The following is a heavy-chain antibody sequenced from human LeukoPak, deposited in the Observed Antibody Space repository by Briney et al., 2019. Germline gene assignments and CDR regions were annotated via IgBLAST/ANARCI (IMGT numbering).Heavy chain of an antibody. V-gene: IGHV3-30*02. CDR3: ARDFLRFLVRGVPNPPDYYYYGMDV. CDR1: GFTFTTYG. J-gene: IGHJ6*02. Sequence: GGSLRLSCAPCGFTFTTYGMHWVRQAPGKGLEWVAFIRYDGSNKYYTDSVKGRFTISRDNSKNTLYLQMNSLRAEDTAVYYCARDFLRFLVRGVPNPPDYYYYGMDVWGQGTTVTVSS. CDR2: IRYDGSNK. D-gene: IGHD3-10*01.